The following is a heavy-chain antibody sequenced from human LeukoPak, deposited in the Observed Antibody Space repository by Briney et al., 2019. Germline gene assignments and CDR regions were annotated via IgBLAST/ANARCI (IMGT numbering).Heavy chain of an antibody. CDR1: GFTFSTYN. CDR3: ARDPYSGNYGDCYYYYMGV. V-gene: IGHV3-21*01. CDR2: ITTSSTYI. D-gene: IGHD1-26*01. Sequence: GGSLRLSCAASGFTFSTYNMNWVRQAPGKGLEWVSSITTSSTYIYYADSVKGRFTISRDNAKNSLYLQMNSLRAEDTAIYYCARDPYSGNYGDCYYYYMGVWGKGTTVTISS. J-gene: IGHJ6*03.